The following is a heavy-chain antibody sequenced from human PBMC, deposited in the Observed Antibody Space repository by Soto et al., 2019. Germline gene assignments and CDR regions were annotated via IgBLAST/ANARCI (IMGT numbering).Heavy chain of an antibody. CDR1: GFTFSTYG. CDR2: ISDSGHYI. Sequence: EVQLVESGGGLVKPGGSLRLSCVASGFTFSTYGMNWVRQAPGKGLEWLSSISDSGHYIYYADSVKGRFTISRDNAKNSLFLRMNSLRGEDTAIYYCARSGLALPYSASHWFDPWGHGTQVTVSS. CDR3: ARSGLALPYSASHWFDP. V-gene: IGHV3-21*01. J-gene: IGHJ5*02. D-gene: IGHD3-22*01.